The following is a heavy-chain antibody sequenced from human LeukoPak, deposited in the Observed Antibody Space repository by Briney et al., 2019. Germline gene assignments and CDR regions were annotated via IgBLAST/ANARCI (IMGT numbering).Heavy chain of an antibody. Sequence: PGGSLRLSCAASGFTFSSFGMHWVRQAPGKGLEWVAFIRYDGSNKYYADSVKGRCTISRDNSKNTLYLQMNSLRAEDTAVYYCSKAYGSGNYNDYWGQGILVTVSS. V-gene: IGHV3-30*02. CDR1: GFTFSSFG. D-gene: IGHD3-10*01. J-gene: IGHJ4*02. CDR2: IRYDGSNK. CDR3: SKAYGSGNYNDY.